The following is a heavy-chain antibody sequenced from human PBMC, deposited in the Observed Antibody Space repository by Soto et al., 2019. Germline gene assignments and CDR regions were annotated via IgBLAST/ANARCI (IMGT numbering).Heavy chain of an antibody. Sequence: QVQLQESGPGLVKPSETLSLTCTVSGDSVSSGSYFWRWIRQPPGKGLEWIGYIYDNGKTHYNLSLESRVTISVDTSKNQFSLKLTSVTAADTAVYYCAKANVAAAGIPYYWVQGTLVTVSS. CDR1: GDSVSSGSYF. D-gene: IGHD6-13*01. CDR3: AKANVAAAGIPYY. J-gene: IGHJ4*02. CDR2: IYDNGKT. V-gene: IGHV4-61*01.